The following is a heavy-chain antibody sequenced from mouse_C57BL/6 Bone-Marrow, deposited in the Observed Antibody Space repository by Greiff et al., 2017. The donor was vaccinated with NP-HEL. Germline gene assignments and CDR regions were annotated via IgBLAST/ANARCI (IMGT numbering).Heavy chain of an antibody. J-gene: IGHJ4*01. V-gene: IGHV5-6*01. CDR3: ARHEVRDYAIDY. Sequence: EVQLQESGGDLVKPGGSLKFSCAAPGFTFSSYGMSWVRQTPDKRLEWVATISSGGSYTYYPASVKGRFTISRDNAKNTLYLQMSSLKSEDTAMYYCARHEVRDYAIDYWGQGTSVTVSS. CDR1: GFTFSSYG. CDR2: ISSGGSYT.